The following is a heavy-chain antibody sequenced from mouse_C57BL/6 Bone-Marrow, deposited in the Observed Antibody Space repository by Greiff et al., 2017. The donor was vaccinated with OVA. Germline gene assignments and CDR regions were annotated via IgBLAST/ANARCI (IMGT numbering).Heavy chain of an antibody. CDR2: INPYNGGT. J-gene: IGHJ3*01. Sequence: VQLKESGPVLVKPGASVKMSCKASGYTFTDYYMNWVKQSHGKSLEWIGVINPYNGGTSYNQKFKGKATLTVDKSSSTAYMELNSLTSEDSAVYYCAPMVTTRFAYWGQGTLVTVSA. D-gene: IGHD2-2*01. CDR3: APMVTTRFAY. V-gene: IGHV1-19*01. CDR1: GYTFTDYY.